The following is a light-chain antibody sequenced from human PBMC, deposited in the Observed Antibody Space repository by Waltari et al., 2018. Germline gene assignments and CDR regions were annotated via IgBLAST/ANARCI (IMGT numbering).Light chain of an antibody. J-gene: IGLJ2*01. CDR3: SSYTTTGTVI. Sequence: QSALTQPASVSGSPGQSITIPCTGTSSDVGGYNFVSWYQQYPGKAPKLMIYDVTYRPSGVSTRFSGSKSGNTASLTISGLQAEDEADYYCSSYTTTGTVIFGGGTKLTVL. CDR1: SSDVGGYNF. CDR2: DVT. V-gene: IGLV2-14*03.